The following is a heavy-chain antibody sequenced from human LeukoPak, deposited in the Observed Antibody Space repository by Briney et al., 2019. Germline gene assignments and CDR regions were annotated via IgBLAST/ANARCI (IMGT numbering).Heavy chain of an antibody. J-gene: IGHJ4*02. V-gene: IGHV3-53*01. CDR3: ARDYSNHFDY. CDR1: GFTVSSNY. D-gene: IGHD4-11*01. Sequence: GGSLRLSRAASGFTVSSNYMSWVRQAPGKGLDWVSVIYSGGSTYYADSVKGRFTISRDNSKNTLYLQMNSLRAEDTAVYYCARDYSNHFDYWGQGTLVTVSS. CDR2: IYSGGST.